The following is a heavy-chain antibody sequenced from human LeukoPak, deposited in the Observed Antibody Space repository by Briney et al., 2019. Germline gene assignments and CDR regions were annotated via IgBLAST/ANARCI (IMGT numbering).Heavy chain of an antibody. CDR2: INHSGST. CDR3: ARGGRFLEWFWSY. D-gene: IGHD3-3*01. Sequence: PSETLSLTCAVYGGSFSGYYWSWIRQPPGKGLEWIGEINHSGSTNYNLSLKSRVTISVDTSKNQFSLKLSSVTAADTAVYYCARGGRFLEWFWSYWGQGTLVTVSS. V-gene: IGHV4-34*01. CDR1: GGSFSGYY. J-gene: IGHJ4*02.